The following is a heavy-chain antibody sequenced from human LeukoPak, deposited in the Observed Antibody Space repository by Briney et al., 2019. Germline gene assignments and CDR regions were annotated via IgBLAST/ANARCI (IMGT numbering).Heavy chain of an antibody. CDR3: ARRYCSSFACFSPLDY. D-gene: IGHD2-2*01. J-gene: IGHJ4*02. CDR1: GYTYTNYW. CDR2: IYPSDSTT. V-gene: IGHV5-51*01. Sequence: GESLKISCKGSGYTYTNYWIGWVRQMPGKGLEGMGTIYPSDSTTRYSPSFQGQVTISADKSFSTAYLQWSSLKASDTGMYYCARRYCSSFACFSPLDYWGQGTLVTVSS.